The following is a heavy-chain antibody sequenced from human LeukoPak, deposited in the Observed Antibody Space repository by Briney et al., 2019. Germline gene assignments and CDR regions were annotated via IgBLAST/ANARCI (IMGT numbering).Heavy chain of an antibody. CDR3: ATLFFGAPQYYFDY. CDR1: GYTLTELS. V-gene: IGHV1-24*01. D-gene: IGHD3-3*01. Sequence: GASVKVSCKVSGYTLTELSMHWVRQAPGKGLEWMGGFDPEDGETIYAQKFQGRVTMTEDTSTDTAYMELSSLRSEDTAVYYCATLFFGAPQYYFDYWGQGTLVTVSS. J-gene: IGHJ4*02. CDR2: FDPEDGET.